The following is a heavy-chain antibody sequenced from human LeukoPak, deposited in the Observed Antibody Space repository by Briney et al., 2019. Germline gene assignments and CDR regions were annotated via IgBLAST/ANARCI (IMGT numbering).Heavy chain of an antibody. CDR2: IYTRGST. D-gene: IGHD3-10*01. J-gene: IGHJ5*02. CDR1: GGSISSGSYY. Sequence: PSETLSLTCTVSGGSISSGSYYWSWIRQPAGKGLEWIGRIYTRGSTNYNPSLKSRVTISVDTSKNQFSLKLSSVTAADTAVYYCARGSRWRFGEFSGFNWFDPWGQGTLVTVSS. V-gene: IGHV4-61*02. CDR3: ARGSRWRFGEFSGFNWFDP.